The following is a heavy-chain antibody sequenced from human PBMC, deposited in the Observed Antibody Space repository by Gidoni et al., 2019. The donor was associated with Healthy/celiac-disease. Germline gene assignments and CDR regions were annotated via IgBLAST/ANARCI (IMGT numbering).Heavy chain of an antibody. D-gene: IGHD4-17*01. CDR1: GFTFSSYW. J-gene: IGHJ4*02. CDR2: INSDGSST. V-gene: IGHV3-74*01. CDR3: ARGGGGPYGDYFDY. Sequence: EVQLVESGGGLVQPGGSLRLSCAASGFTFSSYWMHWVRQAPGKGRVWVSRINSDGSSTSYADSVKGRFTISRDNAKNTLYLQMNSLRAEDTAVYYCARGGGGPYGDYFDYWGQGTLVTVSS.